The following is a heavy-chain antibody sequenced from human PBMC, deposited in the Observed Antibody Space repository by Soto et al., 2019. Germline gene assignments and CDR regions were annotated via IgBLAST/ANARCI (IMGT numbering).Heavy chain of an antibody. V-gene: IGHV4-39*01. CDR2: IYYSGTT. Sequence: PSETLSLTCTVSGGSISSTGHYWDWIRQPPGKGLEWIGSIYYSGTTYDNPSLKSRVTISVDTSKNQFSLKLSSVTAADTAVYYCERHSKNWNSNWLDPWGQGTLVT. J-gene: IGHJ5*02. CDR3: ERHSKNWNSNWLDP. D-gene: IGHD1-7*01. CDR1: GGSISSTGHY.